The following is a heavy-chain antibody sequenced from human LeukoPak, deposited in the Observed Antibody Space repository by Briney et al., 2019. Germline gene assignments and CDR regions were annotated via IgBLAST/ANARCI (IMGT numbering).Heavy chain of an antibody. J-gene: IGHJ4*02. D-gene: IGHD1-1*01. CDR1: GGSITGYY. CDR2: IYYSGST. CDR3: ARGRYTFDY. Sequence: PSETLSLTCTVSGGSITGYYWSWIRQPPGKGLEWIAYIYYSGSTHYNPSLKSRVTISVDTSKNQFSLKLSSVTAADTAVYYCARGRYTFDYWGQGTLVTVSS. V-gene: IGHV4-59*01.